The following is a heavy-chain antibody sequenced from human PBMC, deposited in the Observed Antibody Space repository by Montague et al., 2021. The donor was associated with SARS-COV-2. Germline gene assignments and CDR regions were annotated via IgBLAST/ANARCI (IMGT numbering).Heavy chain of an antibody. CDR2: IYYSGST. Sequence: SETLSLTCAVSGVSINNNNYYWGWIRQPPGKGLEWIGTIYYSGSTYYNPSLKSRVTISVDTSKNQFSLRVRSVTAADTAVYYCARHLFSCSDSGTLGYFDYWGHGTLVAVSS. J-gene: IGHJ4*01. D-gene: IGHD3-10*01. V-gene: IGHV4-39*01. CDR1: GVSINNNNYY. CDR3: ARHLFSCSDSGTLGYFDY.